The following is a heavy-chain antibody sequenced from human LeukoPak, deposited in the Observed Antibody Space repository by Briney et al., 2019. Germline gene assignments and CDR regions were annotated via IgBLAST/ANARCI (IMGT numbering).Heavy chain of an antibody. CDR3: AKAKGSGLKYYFDY. V-gene: IGHV3-23*01. CDR1: GFAFSNYA. Sequence: GGSLRLSCAASGFAFSNYAMTWVRQAPGKGLEWVSGISGSGGSTYYADSVKGRFTVSRDNSKNTLFLQMNSLRAEDTAVYYCAKAKGSGLKYYFDYWGQGTLVTVSS. J-gene: IGHJ4*02. CDR2: ISGSGGST. D-gene: IGHD6-19*01.